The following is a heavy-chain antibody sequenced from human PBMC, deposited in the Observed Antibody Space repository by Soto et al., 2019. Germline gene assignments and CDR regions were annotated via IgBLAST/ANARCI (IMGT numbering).Heavy chain of an antibody. D-gene: IGHD2-21*01. CDR3: AKVLAYCGGDCYSADYYYYYMDV. V-gene: IGHV3-23*01. Sequence: PGGSLRLSCAASGFTFNLYGMSWVRQAPGKGLDWVSVISGSGGSTYYADSVKGRFTISRDNSKNTLYLQMNSLRAEDTAVYYCAKVLAYCGGDCYSADYYYYYMDVWGKGTTVTVSS. J-gene: IGHJ6*03. CDR1: GFTFNLYG. CDR2: ISGSGGST.